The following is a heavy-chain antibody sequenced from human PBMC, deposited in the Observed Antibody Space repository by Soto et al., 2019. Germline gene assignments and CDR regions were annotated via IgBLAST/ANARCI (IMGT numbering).Heavy chain of an antibody. CDR1: GGSISSGGYY. J-gene: IGHJ4*02. CDR2: IYNSGNT. Sequence: KPSETLSLTCTVSGGSISSGGYYWSWIRQYPGKGLEWIGYIYNSGNTYYNPSLRGRVTISVDTSKNQFSLELSSVTAADTAVYYCARIIYSSFDYWGQGTLGTVSS. CDR3: ARIIYSSFDY. V-gene: IGHV4-31*03. D-gene: IGHD5-18*01.